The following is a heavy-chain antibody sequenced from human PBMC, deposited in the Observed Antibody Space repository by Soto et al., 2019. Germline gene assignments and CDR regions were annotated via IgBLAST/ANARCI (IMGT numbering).Heavy chain of an antibody. J-gene: IGHJ5*02. CDR1: GSDTTTYY. D-gene: IGHD3-9*01. CDR2: IYDTGST. V-gene: IGHV4-59*01. CDR3: ARCPIDHNWFDP. Sequence: KSSETLSLTCTVSGSDTTTYYWSWLRQSPGKGLEWIGHIYDTGSTTYNPSLKSRVTISVDTSNKQFSLRLTSVTAADTAVYYCARCPIDHNWFDPWGQGTLVTVSS.